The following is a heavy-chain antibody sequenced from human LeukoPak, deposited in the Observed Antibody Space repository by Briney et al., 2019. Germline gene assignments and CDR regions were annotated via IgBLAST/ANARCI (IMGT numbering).Heavy chain of an antibody. J-gene: IGHJ4*02. D-gene: IGHD6-19*01. CDR3: ARGSGWYFPDY. Sequence: PSETLSLTCAVYGGSFRGYYWSWIRKPPGKGLEWIGGSNHSGSTNYNPSLKSRVTISVDTSKNQFSLKLSSVTAADTAVYYCARGSGWYFPDYWGQGTLVTVS. V-gene: IGHV4-34*01. CDR1: GGSFRGYY. CDR2: SNHSGST.